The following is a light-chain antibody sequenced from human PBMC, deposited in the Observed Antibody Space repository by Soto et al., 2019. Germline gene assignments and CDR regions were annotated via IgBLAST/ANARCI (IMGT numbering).Light chain of an antibody. J-gene: IGKJ3*01. Sequence: EIAFTQAPGNLSLSPGERATLSCRASQSISSSYLAWYQQKPGQAPRLLVYGASSRATGIPDRFSGSGSGTDFTLTISRLEPEDFAVYYCQQYGSSRFTFGPGTKVDIK. CDR3: QQYGSSRFT. CDR1: QSISSSY. V-gene: IGKV3-20*01. CDR2: GAS.